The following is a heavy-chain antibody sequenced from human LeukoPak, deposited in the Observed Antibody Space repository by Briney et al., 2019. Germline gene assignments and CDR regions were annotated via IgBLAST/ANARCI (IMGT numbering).Heavy chain of an antibody. D-gene: IGHD4-11*01. CDR2: IIPIFGTA. CDR1: GGTFSSYA. CDR3: ARDPMTTVSGPVDWFDP. V-gene: IGHV1-69*01. J-gene: IGHJ5*02. Sequence: ASVKVSCKASGGTFSSYAISWVRQAPGQGLEWMGGIIPIFGTANYAQKFQGRVTITADESTSTAYMELSSLRSEDTAVYYCARDPMTTVSGPVDWFDPWGQGTLVTVSS.